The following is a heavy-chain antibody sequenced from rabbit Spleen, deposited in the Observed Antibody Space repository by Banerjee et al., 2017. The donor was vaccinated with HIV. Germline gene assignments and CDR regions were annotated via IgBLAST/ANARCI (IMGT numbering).Heavy chain of an antibody. CDR1: GFSLSTSYW. CDR3: ARDSASSFSSYGMDL. J-gene: IGHJ6*01. CDR2: IYTGDGVT. D-gene: IGHD8-1*01. V-gene: IGHV1S45*01. Sequence: QEQLEESGGDLVKPEGSLTLTCTASGFSLSTSYWMCWVRQAPGKGLEWIACIYTGDGVTYHASWAKGRFTISKASSTTVTLKMTSLTAADTATYFCARDSASSFSSYGMDLWGPGTLVTVS.